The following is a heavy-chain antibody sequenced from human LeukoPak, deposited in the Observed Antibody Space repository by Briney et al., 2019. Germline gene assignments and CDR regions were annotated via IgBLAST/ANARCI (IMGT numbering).Heavy chain of an antibody. CDR2: FSPYNGDT. V-gene: IGHV1-18*01. Sequence: ASVRVSCKASENTFTNYGINWVRQAPGQRPEWKGWFSPYNGDTKYAPKLKGRVTLTADTLTSTAYMELRTLISDDTATYYCAIGQGVITWGGADVYDVWGQGTTVIVPS. J-gene: IGHJ3*01. CDR3: AIGQGVITWGGADVYDV. CDR1: ENTFTNYG. D-gene: IGHD3-16*01.